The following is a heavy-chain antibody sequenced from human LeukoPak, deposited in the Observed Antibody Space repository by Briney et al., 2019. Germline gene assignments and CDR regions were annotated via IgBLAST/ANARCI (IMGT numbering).Heavy chain of an antibody. D-gene: IGHD3-22*01. CDR1: GFTFGSYW. Sequence: GGSLRLSCAASGFTFGSYWMSWVRQAPGKGLEWVANINQDGSAKNYVDSVKGRFTISRDNAKNSLYLQMNSLRAEDTAIYYCARKTYYYDTSPAGWFDTWGQGTLGTVSS. V-gene: IGHV3-7*01. CDR3: ARKTYYYDTSPAGWFDT. J-gene: IGHJ5*02. CDR2: INQDGSAK.